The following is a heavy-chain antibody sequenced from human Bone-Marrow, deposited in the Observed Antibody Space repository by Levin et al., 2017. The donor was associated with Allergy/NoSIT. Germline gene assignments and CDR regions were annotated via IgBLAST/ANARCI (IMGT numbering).Heavy chain of an antibody. Sequence: GGSLRLSCAASGFTFSSYAMSWVRQAPGKGLEWVSAISGSGGTTYYADSVKGRFTISRDNSKNTLYLQMNSLRAEDTAVYYCAKLVLAYCGGDCYLDYWGQGTLVTVSS. CDR1: GFTFSSYA. CDR2: ISGSGGTT. CDR3: AKLVLAYCGGDCYLDY. D-gene: IGHD2-21*02. J-gene: IGHJ4*02. V-gene: IGHV3-23*01.